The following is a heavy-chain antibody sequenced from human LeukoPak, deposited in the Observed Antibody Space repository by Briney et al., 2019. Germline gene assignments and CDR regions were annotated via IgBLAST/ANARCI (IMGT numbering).Heavy chain of an antibody. V-gene: IGHV4-34*01. CDR1: GGSFSGYY. Sequence: PSETLSLTCAVYGGSFSGYYWSWIRQPPGKGLEWIGEINHSGSTNYNPSLKSRVTISVDTSKNQFSLKLSSVTAADTAVYYCARDTSITIFGVVIIGAFDIWGQGTMVTVSS. J-gene: IGHJ3*02. D-gene: IGHD3-3*01. CDR3: ARDTSITIFGVVIIGAFDI. CDR2: INHSGST.